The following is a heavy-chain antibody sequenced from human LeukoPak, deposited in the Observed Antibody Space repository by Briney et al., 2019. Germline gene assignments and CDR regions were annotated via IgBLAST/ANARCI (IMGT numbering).Heavy chain of an antibody. CDR3: ASYGGYGSGRPFDY. D-gene: IGHD3-10*01. J-gene: IGHJ4*02. Sequence: SETLSLTCAVYGGSFSGYYWSWIRQPPGKGLEWIGYIYYSGSTNYNPSLKSRVTISVDTSKNQFSLKLSSVTAADTAVYYCASYGGYGSGRPFDYWGQGTLVTVS. CDR2: IYYSGST. V-gene: IGHV4-59*01. CDR1: GGSFSGYY.